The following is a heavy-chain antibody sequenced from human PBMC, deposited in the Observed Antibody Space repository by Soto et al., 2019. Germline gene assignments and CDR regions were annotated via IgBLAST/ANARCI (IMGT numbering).Heavy chain of an antibody. Sequence: KRGGSLRLTCAASGFTFSSYSMNWVRQAPGKGLEWVSSISSSSSYVYYADSVKGRFTISRDNAKNSLYLQMNSLRAEDTAVYYCARGPSSHSGGEWGSRFDPWGQGTLVTVSS. CDR2: ISSSSSYV. J-gene: IGHJ5*02. CDR3: ARGPSSHSGGEWGSRFDP. CDR1: GFTFSSYS. D-gene: IGHD2-8*02. V-gene: IGHV3-21*01.